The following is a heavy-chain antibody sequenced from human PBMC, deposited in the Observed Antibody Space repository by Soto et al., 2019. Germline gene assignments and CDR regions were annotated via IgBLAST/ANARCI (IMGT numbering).Heavy chain of an antibody. D-gene: IGHD3-10*01. CDR2: IYDSGST. Sequence: QVQLQESGPGLVKPSQTLSLTCTVSGGSITSGGYYWSWIRQHPGKGLEWLGYIYDSGSTFYNPSLKSRNTLSVDTSKNQFSLKLSSVTVADTAVYFCARKQAGYFYGIDYWGQGTLVTVSS. CDR1: GGSITSGGYY. J-gene: IGHJ4*02. CDR3: ARKQAGYFYGIDY. V-gene: IGHV4-31*03.